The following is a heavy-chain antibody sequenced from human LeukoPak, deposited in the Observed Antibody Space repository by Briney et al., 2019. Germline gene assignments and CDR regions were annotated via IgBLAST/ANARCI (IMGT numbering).Heavy chain of an antibody. CDR1: GFTFSDYY. CDR3: ARDTDSSGYFADYYYYGMDV. Sequence: GRSLRLSCAASGFTFSDYYMSWIRQAPGKGLEWVSYISSSGSTIYYADSVKGRFTISRDNAKNSLYLQMNSLRAEDTAVYYCARDTDSSGYFADYYYYGMDVWGQGTTVTVSS. V-gene: IGHV3-11*01. CDR2: ISSSGSTI. J-gene: IGHJ6*02. D-gene: IGHD3-22*01.